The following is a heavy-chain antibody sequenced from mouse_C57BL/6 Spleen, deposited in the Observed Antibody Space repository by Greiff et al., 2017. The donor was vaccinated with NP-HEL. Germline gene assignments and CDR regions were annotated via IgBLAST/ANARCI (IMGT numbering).Heavy chain of an antibody. D-gene: IGHD1-1*01. V-gene: IGHV1-52*01. J-gene: IGHJ2*01. CDR1: GYTFTSYW. CDR2: IDPSDSET. CDR3: ARSDYGRSYDY. Sequence: VQLQQPGAELVRPGSSVKLSCKASGYTFTSYWMHWVKQRPIQGLEWIGNIDPSDSETHYNQKFKDKATLTVDKSSSTAYMQLSSLTSEDSAVYYCARSDYGRSYDYWGQGTTLTVSS.